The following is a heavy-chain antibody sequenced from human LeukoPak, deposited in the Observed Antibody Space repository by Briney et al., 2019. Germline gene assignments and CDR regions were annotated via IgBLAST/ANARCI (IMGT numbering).Heavy chain of an antibody. D-gene: IGHD4-17*01. CDR2: INHSGST. V-gene: IGHV4-39*07. Sequence: SETLSLTCTVSGGSISSSSYYWGWIRQPPGKGLEWIGEINHSGSTNYNPSLKSRVTISVDTSKNQFSLKLSSVTAADTAVYYCAETVTSSNAFDIWGQGTMVTVSS. CDR1: GGSISSSSYY. CDR3: AETVTSSNAFDI. J-gene: IGHJ3*02.